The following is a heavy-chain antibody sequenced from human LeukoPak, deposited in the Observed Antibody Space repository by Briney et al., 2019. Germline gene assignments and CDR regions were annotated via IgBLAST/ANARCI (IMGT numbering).Heavy chain of an antibody. V-gene: IGHV3-23*01. J-gene: IGHJ4*02. CDR1: GFTFSGYS. CDR2: ITRRGSTT. CDR3: AKRLSASDWYDRDY. Sequence: GGSLRLSCAASGFTFSGYSMTWVRQAPGKGLEWVSTITRRGSTTYYADSVKGRFTISRDNSRNTLYLEMNSLRADDTAVYYCAKRLSASDWYDRDYWGQGTLVTVSS. D-gene: IGHD6-19*01.